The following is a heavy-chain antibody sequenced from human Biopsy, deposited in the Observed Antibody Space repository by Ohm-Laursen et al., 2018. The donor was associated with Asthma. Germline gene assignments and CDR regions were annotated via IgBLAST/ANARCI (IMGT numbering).Heavy chain of an antibody. D-gene: IGHD5/OR15-5a*01. J-gene: IGHJ6*02. Sequence: GSLRLSCTASGFRFSDYDMNWVRQAPGKGLEWVATISSSSGSRDYADSVKGRFTISRDSSNTVYLQMNWLGAAHSAIYDCARMALCTTSACGPYYIYKMDVWGQGTTVTVSS. V-gene: IGHV3-23*01. CDR2: ISSSSGSR. CDR1: GFRFSDYD. CDR3: ARMALCTTSACGPYYIYKMDV.